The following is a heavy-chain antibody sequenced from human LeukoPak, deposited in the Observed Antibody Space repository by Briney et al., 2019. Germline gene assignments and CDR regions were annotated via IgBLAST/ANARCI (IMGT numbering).Heavy chain of an antibody. V-gene: IGHV3-72*01. CDR1: GFSFSNNY. Sequence: PGGSLRLSCAASGFSFSNNYINWVRQTPGKGLEWVGRTRNKAESYKTEYDASVKGRFTISRDDSKKSLFLHMNSLKTEDTAVYYGARESSIFQVVARSYMDVWGKGTTVTVSS. CDR3: ARESSIFQVVARSYMDV. D-gene: IGHD3-3*01. J-gene: IGHJ6*03. CDR2: TRNKAESYKT.